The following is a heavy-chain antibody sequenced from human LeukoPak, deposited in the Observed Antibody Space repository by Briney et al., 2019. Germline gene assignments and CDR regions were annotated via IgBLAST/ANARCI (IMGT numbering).Heavy chain of an antibody. D-gene: IGHD1-1*01. CDR1: GFTFSSYW. Sequence: GGSLRLSCAASGFTFSSYWMGWVRQAPGKGLEWVANVKQDGSEKYYVDSVKGRFTISRDNAKNSLYLQMNSLRAEDTAVYYCARVYWNDHFDYWGQGTLVTVSS. V-gene: IGHV3-7*01. J-gene: IGHJ4*02. CDR2: VKQDGSEK. CDR3: ARVYWNDHFDY.